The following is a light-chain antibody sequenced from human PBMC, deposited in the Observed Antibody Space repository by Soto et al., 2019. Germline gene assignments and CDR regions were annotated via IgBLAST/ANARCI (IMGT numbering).Light chain of an antibody. CDR2: WAS. CDR1: QSGLYSSNNKNY. Sequence: DIVMTQSPDSLALSLCERATINCKSSQSGLYSSNNKNYLAWYQQKPGQPPKLLIYWASTRESGVPDRFSGSGSGTDFTLTISSLQAEDVAVYYCQQYYSTPWTFGQGTKVDIK. J-gene: IGKJ1*01. V-gene: IGKV4-1*01. CDR3: QQYYSTPWT.